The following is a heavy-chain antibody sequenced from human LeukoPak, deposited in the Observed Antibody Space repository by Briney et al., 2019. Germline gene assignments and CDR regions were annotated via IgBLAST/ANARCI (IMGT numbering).Heavy chain of an antibody. CDR2: MNPNSGNT. CDR3: ARGHLLWFGDLYGFDP. D-gene: IGHD3-10*01. Sequence: ASVKVSCKASGYTFTGYYMHWVRQATGQGLEWMGWMNPNSGNTGYAQKFQGRVTMTRNTSISTAYMELSSLRSEDTAVYYCARGHLLWFGDLYGFDPWGQGTLVTVSS. CDR1: GYTFTGYY. J-gene: IGHJ5*02. V-gene: IGHV1-8*02.